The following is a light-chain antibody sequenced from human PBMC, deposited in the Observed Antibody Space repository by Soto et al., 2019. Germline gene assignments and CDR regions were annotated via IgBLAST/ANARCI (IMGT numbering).Light chain of an antibody. J-gene: IGKJ2*01. CDR1: QSVSSSY. V-gene: IGKV3-20*01. CDR2: GAS. Sequence: EIVLTQSPGTLSLSPGEGATLSCRTSQSVSSSYLSWFQQRPGQAPRLLIYGASNRASGIPDRFSGSGSGTDFTLTISSLEPEDFAVYYCQYYGRSPPDTFGQGTKVDIK. CDR3: QYYGRSPPDT.